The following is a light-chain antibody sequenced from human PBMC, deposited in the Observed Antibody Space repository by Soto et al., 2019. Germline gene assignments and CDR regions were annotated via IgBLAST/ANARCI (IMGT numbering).Light chain of an antibody. J-gene: IGKJ5*01. V-gene: IGKV3-20*01. CDR1: QSVTSTS. Sequence: EIVLTQSPGTLSLSPWEIATLSCRASQSVTSTSLAWYQQKPGQAPRLLMYGASSRATGTPDRISGGGSGTDFTLTISRLEPEDFAVYFCQHFGSSPPVTFGQGTRLEIK. CDR2: GAS. CDR3: QHFGSSPPVT.